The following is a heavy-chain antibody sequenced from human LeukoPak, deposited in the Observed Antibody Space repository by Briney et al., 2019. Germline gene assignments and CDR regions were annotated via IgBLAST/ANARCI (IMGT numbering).Heavy chain of an antibody. Sequence: ASVKVSCKASGYTFTSYDINWVRQATGQGLEWMGWMNPNSGNTGYAQKFQGGVTMTRNTSISTAYMELSSLRSEDTAVYYCARGPTAMVTYYFDYWGQGTLVTVSS. CDR2: MNPNSGNT. D-gene: IGHD5-18*01. J-gene: IGHJ4*02. V-gene: IGHV1-8*01. CDR1: GYTFTSYD. CDR3: ARGPTAMVTYYFDY.